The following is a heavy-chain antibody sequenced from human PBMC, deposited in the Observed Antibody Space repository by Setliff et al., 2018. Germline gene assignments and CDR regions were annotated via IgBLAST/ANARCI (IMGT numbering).Heavy chain of an antibody. J-gene: IGHJ4*02. V-gene: IGHV1-18*01. CDR2: ISGYDGTT. CDR3: SRLVRYCTRTSCQRLSGDDY. D-gene: IGHD2-2*01. CDR1: GYTFSNYA. Sequence: GASVKVSCKASGYTFSNYAITWVRQAPGQGLEWMGWISGYDGTTKYAQKVQGRVTMTTDTSTTTAYMELKSLRSDDTAIYYCSRLVRYCTRTSCQRLSGDDYWGQGALVTVS.